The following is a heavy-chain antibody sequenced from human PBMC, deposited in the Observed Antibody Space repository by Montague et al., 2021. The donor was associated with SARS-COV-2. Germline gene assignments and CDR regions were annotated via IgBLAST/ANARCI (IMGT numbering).Heavy chain of an antibody. Sequence: SETLSLTCAVSGESFSGYYWTWIRQPPGKGLEWIGDINHSGSTKYNPSLKSRVTISVDTSKNQFSLRLSSVTAADTAVYYCARGHQGTTMIVVVMAGVQYYWDXWGQGTLVTVFS. CDR1: GESFSGYY. V-gene: IGHV4-34*01. CDR3: ARGHQGTTMIVVVMAGVQYYWDX. D-gene: IGHD3-22*01. CDR2: INHSGST. J-gene: IGHJ4*02.